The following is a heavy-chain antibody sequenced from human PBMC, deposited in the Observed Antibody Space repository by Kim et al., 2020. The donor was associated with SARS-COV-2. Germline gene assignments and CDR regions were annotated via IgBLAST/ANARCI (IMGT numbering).Heavy chain of an antibody. Sequence: GESLKISCKGSGYSLTSYWISWVRQMPGKGLEWMGRIDPSDSYTNYSPSFQGHVTISADKSISTAYLQWSSLKASDTAMYYCARREQLLAQPLGYYGMDVWGQGTTVTVSS. CDR1: GYSLTSYW. D-gene: IGHD2-2*01. CDR2: IDPSDSYT. V-gene: IGHV5-10-1*01. J-gene: IGHJ6*02. CDR3: ARREQLLAQPLGYYGMDV.